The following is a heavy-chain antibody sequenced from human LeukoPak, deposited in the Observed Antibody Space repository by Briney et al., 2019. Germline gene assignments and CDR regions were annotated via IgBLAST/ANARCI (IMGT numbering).Heavy chain of an antibody. CDR3: ARQSGDQSSAWYFDA. V-gene: IGHV4-39*01. J-gene: IGHJ4*02. D-gene: IGHD6-19*01. CDR1: GGSLSSSGHW. CDR2: IHYSGKV. Sequence: SETLSLTCTVSGGSLSSSGHWWVWIRQPPGKGLEWIGSIHYSGKVYYNPSLKSRVTTSVDTSTDQFSLRLSSATAADTAIYYCARQSGDQSSAWYFDAWGQGTLVTVSS.